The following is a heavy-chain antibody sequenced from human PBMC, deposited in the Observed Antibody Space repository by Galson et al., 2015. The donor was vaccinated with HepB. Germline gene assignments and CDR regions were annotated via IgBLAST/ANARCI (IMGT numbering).Heavy chain of an antibody. V-gene: IGHV3-11*01. CDR2: IRRSRSSI. D-gene: IGHD3-10*01. CDR3: ARSRASMARARKPFTMVRGEGREADYYMDV. J-gene: IGHJ6*03. Sequence: SLRLSCAASGFTLSDYYMSSLRQAPGKGLEGASYIRRSRSSIYYADSVKGRFTITRDNAKNSLYLQINILRAEDTAVYYCARSRASMARARKPFTMVRGEGREADYYMDVWGKGTTVTVSS. CDR1: GFTLSDYY.